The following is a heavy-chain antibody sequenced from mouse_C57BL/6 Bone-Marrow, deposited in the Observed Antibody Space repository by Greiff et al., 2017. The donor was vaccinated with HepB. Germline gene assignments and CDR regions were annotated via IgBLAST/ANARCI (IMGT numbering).Heavy chain of an antibody. CDR2: IWSGGST. V-gene: IGHV2-2*01. Sequence: VMLVESGPGLVQPSQSLSITCTVSGFSLTSYGVHWVRQSPGKGLEWLGVIWSGGSTDYNAAFISRLSISKDNSKSQVFFKMNSLQADDTAIYYCARTAQATHYAMDYWGQGTSVTVSS. CDR3: ARTAQATHYAMDY. J-gene: IGHJ4*01. D-gene: IGHD3-2*02. CDR1: GFSLTSYG.